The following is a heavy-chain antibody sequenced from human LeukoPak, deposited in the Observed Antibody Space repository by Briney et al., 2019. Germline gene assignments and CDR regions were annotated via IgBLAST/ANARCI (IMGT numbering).Heavy chain of an antibody. CDR2: IRSKANSYAT. Sequence: GRSLRHSCAASGFTFSGSAMHWVRQASGKGLEWVGRIRSKANSYATAYAASVKGRFTISRDDSKNTAYLQMNSLKTEDTAVYYCTRLLDCGGDCYNAFDIWGQGTMVTVSS. CDR3: TRLLDCGGDCYNAFDI. D-gene: IGHD2-21*02. CDR1: GFTFSGSA. J-gene: IGHJ3*02. V-gene: IGHV3-73*01.